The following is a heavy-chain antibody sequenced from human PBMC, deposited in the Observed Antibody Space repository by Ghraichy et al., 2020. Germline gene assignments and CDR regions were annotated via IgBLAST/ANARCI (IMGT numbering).Heavy chain of an antibody. V-gene: IGHV4-59*01. Sequence: SETLSLTCTVSGGSIRSYYWSWIRQSLGKGLDYIGYIHYTGGTNCNPSLRSRVTISIDTSKNQFSLKMRSVTAADTAVYYCASALTGSTDSDFWGQGTLVTVSS. J-gene: IGHJ4*02. CDR2: IHYTGGT. CDR3: ASALTGSTDSDF. CDR1: GGSIRSYY. D-gene: IGHD4-17*01.